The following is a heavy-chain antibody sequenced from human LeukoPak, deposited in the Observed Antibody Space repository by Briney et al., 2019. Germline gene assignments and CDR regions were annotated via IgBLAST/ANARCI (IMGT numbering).Heavy chain of an antibody. CDR1: GYTFTGYY. CDR3: ARVRSGWYVGAFDI. V-gene: IGHV1-2*02. D-gene: IGHD6-19*01. Sequence: GASVKVSCKASGYTFTGYYMHWVRQAPGQGLEWMGWINPNSGGTNYAQKFQGRVTMTRDTSISTAYMELSRLRSDDTAVYHCARVRSGWYVGAFDIWGQGTMVTVSS. J-gene: IGHJ3*02. CDR2: INPNSGGT.